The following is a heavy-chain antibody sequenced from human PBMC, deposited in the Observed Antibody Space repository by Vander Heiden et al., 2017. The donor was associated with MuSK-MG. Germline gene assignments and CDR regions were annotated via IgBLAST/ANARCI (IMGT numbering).Heavy chain of an antibody. J-gene: IGHJ5*02. CDR2: INPNSGAT. V-gene: IGHV1-2*02. D-gene: IGHD5-12*01. Sequence: QVQRVPSGAEVKKPGASVKVSCKASGYTFNVYYLHWVRQAPGQGLEWVGWINPNSGATDYAQKFQGRVTMTRDTSISTAYMELSRLTSDDTAVFYCARGPLYSAYDRDWFDPWGQGTLVTVSP. CDR1: GYTFNVYY. CDR3: ARGPLYSAYDRDWFDP.